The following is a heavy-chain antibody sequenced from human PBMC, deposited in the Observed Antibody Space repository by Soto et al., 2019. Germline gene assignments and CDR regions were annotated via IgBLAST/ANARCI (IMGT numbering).Heavy chain of an antibody. J-gene: IGHJ4*02. CDR3: ARHLTGDPLHF. Sequence: PGESLKISCKGSGYSFTSYWIGWVRQMPGKGLEWMGIIYPSDSDTRYSPSFQGQVTMSVDKSINTAYLQWSSLKASDTAMYFCARHLTGDPLHFWGQGTLVTVSS. V-gene: IGHV5-51*01. D-gene: IGHD7-27*01. CDR2: IYPSDSDT. CDR1: GYSFTSYW.